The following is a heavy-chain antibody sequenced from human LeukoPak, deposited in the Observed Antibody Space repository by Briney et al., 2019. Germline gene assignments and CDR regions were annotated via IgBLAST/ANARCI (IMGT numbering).Heavy chain of an antibody. V-gene: IGHV3-30*02. Sequence: GGSLRLSCAASGFTFSSYGMHWVRQAPGKGLEWVAFIRYDGSNKYYADSVKGRFTISRDNSKNTLYLQMNSLRAEDTAVYYCAKDRSYAPTYYFDYWGQGTLVTVSS. CDR2: IRYDGSNK. D-gene: IGHD2-2*01. J-gene: IGHJ4*02. CDR3: AKDRSYAPTYYFDY. CDR1: GFTFSSYG.